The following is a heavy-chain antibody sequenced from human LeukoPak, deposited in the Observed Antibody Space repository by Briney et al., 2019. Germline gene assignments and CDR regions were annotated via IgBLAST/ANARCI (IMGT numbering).Heavy chain of an antibody. J-gene: IGHJ4*02. CDR3: ARGRPHGNDY. CDR2: IASDGSST. CDR1: GFTFSSYW. D-gene: IGHD4-23*01. Sequence: GGSLRLSCAASGFTFSSYWMNWVRQAPGKGQVWVSRIASDGSSTTYADSVKGRFSISRDNAKNTLYLQMNSLRVEDTAVYYCARGRPHGNDYWGQGTLVTVSS. V-gene: IGHV3-74*01.